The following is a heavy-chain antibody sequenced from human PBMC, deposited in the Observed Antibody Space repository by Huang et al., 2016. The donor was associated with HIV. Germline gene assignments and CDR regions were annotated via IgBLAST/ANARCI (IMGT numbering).Heavy chain of an antibody. Sequence: QVQLVESGGGVVQPGRSLRLSCVASGFSFSNYAVHWVRQAPGKGRGWVAVRYYDGTRKYYADSGKGRFTVSRDNSKNTAYVQMNNPRGGDTAVYYCARAPEFGNYEFDQWGLGTLVTVSS. D-gene: IGHD4-4*01. CDR3: ARAPEFGNYEFDQ. J-gene: IGHJ4*02. CDR1: GFSFSNYA. CDR2: RYYDGTRK. V-gene: IGHV3-30-3*01.